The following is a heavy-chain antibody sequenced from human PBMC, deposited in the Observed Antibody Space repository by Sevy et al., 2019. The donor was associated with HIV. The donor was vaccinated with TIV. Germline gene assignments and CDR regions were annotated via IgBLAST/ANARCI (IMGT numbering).Heavy chain of an antibody. CDR2: ISDSGTA. CDR1: GGSISPYY. D-gene: IGHD6-19*01. J-gene: IGHJ6*02. V-gene: IGHV4-59*01. Sequence: SETLSLTCTVSGGSISPYYWNWIRQPPGKGLEWIGSISDSGTANYSPALKGRVTTSVDTSNNQVTINLTSVTAADTAVYFCARAGGFSDWGMDVWGQGTTVIVSS. CDR3: ARAGGFSDWGMDV.